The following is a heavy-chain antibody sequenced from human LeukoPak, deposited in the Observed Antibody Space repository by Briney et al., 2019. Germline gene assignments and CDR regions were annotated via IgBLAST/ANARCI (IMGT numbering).Heavy chain of an antibody. CDR3: ARGGSYEQPTSNDAFDI. CDR1: GYTFTSYD. CDR2: MNPNSGNT. D-gene: IGHD6-13*01. J-gene: IGHJ3*02. V-gene: IGHV1-8*01. Sequence: ASVKISCNAFGYTFTSYDINWVRQATGQGLEWMGWMNPNSGNTGYAQQFQGRVTMTRNTSISTAYMELSSLRSEDTAVYYCARGGSYEQPTSNDAFDIWGQGTMVTVSS.